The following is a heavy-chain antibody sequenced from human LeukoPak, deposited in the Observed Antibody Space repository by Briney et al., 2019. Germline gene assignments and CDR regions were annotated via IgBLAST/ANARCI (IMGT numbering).Heavy chain of an antibody. CDR1: GGSFSGYY. CDR3: ARAPDLFSYGMDV. D-gene: IGHD3-10*02. Sequence: KPSETLSLTCAVYGGSFSGYYWSWIRQPPGKGLEWIGYIYYSGSTNYNPSLKSRVTISVDTSKNQFSLKLSSVTAADTAVYYCARAPDLFSYGMDVWGQGTTVTVSS. V-gene: IGHV4-59*08. J-gene: IGHJ6*02. CDR2: IYYSGST.